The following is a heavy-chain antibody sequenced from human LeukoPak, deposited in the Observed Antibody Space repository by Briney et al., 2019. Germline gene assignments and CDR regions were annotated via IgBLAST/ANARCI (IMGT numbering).Heavy chain of an antibody. CDR1: GGSISTTSYY. Sequence: PSETLSLTCTVSGGSISTTSYYWGWIRQPPGKGLECIGNIYYSGSTYYNPSLKSRVTISVDTSKNQFSLKLTSVTAADTAVYYCARDLMGIAYRGAFYYWGQGTLVTVSS. CDR3: ARDLMGIAYRGAFYY. V-gene: IGHV4-39*07. D-gene: IGHD6-13*01. CDR2: IYYSGST. J-gene: IGHJ4*02.